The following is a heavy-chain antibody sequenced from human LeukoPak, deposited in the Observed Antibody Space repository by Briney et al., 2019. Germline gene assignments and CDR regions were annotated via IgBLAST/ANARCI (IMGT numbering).Heavy chain of an antibody. D-gene: IGHD2-21*01. J-gene: IGHJ2*01. Sequence: PGGSLRLSCAASGYTFSRYCMHWVRQAPGRGLEWVAFVCPDGNKKLYADPVQGRFIISKDNSQNTLHLEQNSLRTDDWAVYYCVGVVVRDAIWQFDLWGRGTLVTVSS. CDR3: VGVVVRDAIWQFDL. CDR1: GYTFSRYC. V-gene: IGHV3-30*02. CDR2: VCPDGNKK.